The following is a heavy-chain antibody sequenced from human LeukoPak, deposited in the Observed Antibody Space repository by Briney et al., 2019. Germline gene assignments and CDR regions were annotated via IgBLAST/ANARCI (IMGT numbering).Heavy chain of an antibody. J-gene: IGHJ6*04. V-gene: IGHV3-53*01. CDR2: IYSGGST. CDR3: AELGITMIGGV. D-gene: IGHD3-10*02. Sequence: GSLRLSCAASGFTVSSNYMSWVRQAPGKGLEWASVIYSGGSTYYADSVKGRFTISRDNSKNTLYLQMNSLRAEDTAVYYCAELGITMIGGVWGKGTTVTISS. CDR1: GFTVSSNY.